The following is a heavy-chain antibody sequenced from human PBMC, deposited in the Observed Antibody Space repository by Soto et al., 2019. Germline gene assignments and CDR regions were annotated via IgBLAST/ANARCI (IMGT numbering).Heavy chain of an antibody. J-gene: IGHJ6*02. V-gene: IGHV3-49*03. D-gene: IGHD3-10*01. CDR3: TRDSEVVRYYDYGMDV. CDR1: GFPFGDYA. Sequence: GGSLRLSCTASGFPFGDYAMSLFRQSPGKGLEWVGFIRSKAYGGTTEYAASVKGRFTISRDDSKSIAYLQMNSLKTEDTAGYYCTRDSEVVRYYDYGMDVWGQGTTLTVSS. CDR2: IRSKAYGGTT.